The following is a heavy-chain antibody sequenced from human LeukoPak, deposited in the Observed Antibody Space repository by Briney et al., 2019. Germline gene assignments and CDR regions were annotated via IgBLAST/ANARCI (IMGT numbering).Heavy chain of an antibody. Sequence: SETLSLTCTVSGXAISTYSGSWLRQPPGNVLEWIGYISERGDSNSNPSLKSRVTMSVDTSKNQFSLKLSSVTAADTAVYYCARSKDILLGDSDAFDLWGRGTTVTVSS. V-gene: IGHV4-59*01. CDR2: ISERGDS. CDR3: ARSKDILLGDSDAFDL. D-gene: IGHD2-21*01. J-gene: IGHJ3*01. CDR1: GXAISTYS.